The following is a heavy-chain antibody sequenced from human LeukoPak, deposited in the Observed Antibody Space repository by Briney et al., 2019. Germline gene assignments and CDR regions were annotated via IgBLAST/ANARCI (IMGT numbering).Heavy chain of an antibody. CDR2: INWNGGST. J-gene: IGHJ6*03. CDR1: GFTFDDYG. D-gene: IGHD3-3*01. Sequence: GGSLRLSCAASGFTFDDYGMSWVRQAPGKGLEWVSGINWNGGSTGYADSVKGRFTISSDNAKNSLYLQMNSLRAEDTALYYCARNFGVVIPSNYYYYYYMDVWGKGTTVTVS. CDR3: ARNFGVVIPSNYYYYYYMDV. V-gene: IGHV3-20*04.